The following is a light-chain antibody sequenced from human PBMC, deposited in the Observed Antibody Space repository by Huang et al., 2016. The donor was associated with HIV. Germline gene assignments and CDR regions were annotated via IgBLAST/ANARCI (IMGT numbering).Light chain of an antibody. CDR1: QSVSRY. J-gene: IGKJ4*01. Sequence: EIVLTQSPATLSLSPGERATLSCRASQSVSRYLAWYQQKPGQAPRLLIFDAANRDNGIPARFSGTGSGTDFTLTISSLEAEDSAVYYCQQRSNWPPLTFGGGTKVEIK. V-gene: IGKV3-11*01. CDR3: QQRSNWPPLT. CDR2: DAA.